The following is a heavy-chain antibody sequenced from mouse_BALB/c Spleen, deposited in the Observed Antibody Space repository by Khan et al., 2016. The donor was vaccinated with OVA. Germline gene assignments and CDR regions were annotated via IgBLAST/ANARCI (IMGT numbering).Heavy chain of an antibody. J-gene: IGHJ3*01. Sequence: VQLVESGPGLVAPSQSLSITCTVSGFSLTDYGVNWVRQPPGKGLEWLGMIWGDGSTDYISALKSRLSINKDNSKSQVFLKMNSLQTDDTASYYCARELRLGGFAYWGQGTLVTVSA. CDR2: IWGDGST. D-gene: IGHD1-2*01. CDR1: GFSLTDYG. V-gene: IGHV2-6-7*01. CDR3: ARELRLGGFAY.